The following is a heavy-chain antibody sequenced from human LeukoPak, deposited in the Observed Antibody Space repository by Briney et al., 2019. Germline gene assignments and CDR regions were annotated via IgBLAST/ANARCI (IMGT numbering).Heavy chain of an antibody. CDR2: ISYDGSNK. Sequence: PGGSLRLSCAASGFTFSSYGMHWVRQAPGKGLEWVAVISYDGSNKYYADSVKGRFTISRDNSKNTLYLQMNSLRAEDTAVYYCAKEFGYGGATMFPDAFDIWGQGTMVTVSS. V-gene: IGHV3-30*18. D-gene: IGHD1-26*01. CDR1: GFTFSSYG. CDR3: AKEFGYGGATMFPDAFDI. J-gene: IGHJ3*02.